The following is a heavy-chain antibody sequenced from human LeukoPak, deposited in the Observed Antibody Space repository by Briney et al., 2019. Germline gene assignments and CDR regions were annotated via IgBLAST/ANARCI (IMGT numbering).Heavy chain of an antibody. Sequence: SETLSLTCTVSGGSVSSSGYYWGWIRQPPGKGLEWIGSVSYSGTNYNNPSLQSRVSISIDTSKNQFSVKLTSVTAADTAVYYCASLGTLRSWGQGTLVTVSS. J-gene: IGHJ5*02. V-gene: IGHV4-39*01. CDR3: ASLGTLRS. CDR2: VSYSGTN. CDR1: GGSVSSSGYY. D-gene: IGHD7-27*01.